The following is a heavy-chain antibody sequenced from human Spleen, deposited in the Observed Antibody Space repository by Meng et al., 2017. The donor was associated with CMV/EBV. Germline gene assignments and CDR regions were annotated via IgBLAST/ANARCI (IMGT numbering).Heavy chain of an antibody. J-gene: IGHJ3*02. D-gene: IGHD3-3*01. CDR3: ARRVYATIFGVPTTGGFDI. CDR2: IYYSGST. V-gene: IGHV4-61*01. CDR1: GGSVSSGSYY. Sequence: SETLSLTCTVSGGSVSSGSYYWSWIRQPPGKGLEWIGYIYYSGSTNYNPSLKSRVTISVDTSKNQFSLKLSSVTTADTAVYYCARRVYATIFGVPTTGGFDIWGQGTMVTVSS.